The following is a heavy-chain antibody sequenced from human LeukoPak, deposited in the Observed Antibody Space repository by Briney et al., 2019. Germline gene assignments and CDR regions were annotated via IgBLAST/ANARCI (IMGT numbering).Heavy chain of an antibody. CDR3: ARGSYDTSGYYRGDWFDP. D-gene: IGHD3-22*01. J-gene: IGHJ5*02. CDR2: INPYSGGT. Sequence: GASIKVSCKASEYTFTAYFIHWVRQAPGQGLEWMGWINPYSGGTNYAQRFQGRVTMTRDTSISTAFMEFRSLRSDDTAVYYCARGSYDTSGYYRGDWFDPWGQGTLVTVSS. CDR1: EYTFTAYF. V-gene: IGHV1-2*02.